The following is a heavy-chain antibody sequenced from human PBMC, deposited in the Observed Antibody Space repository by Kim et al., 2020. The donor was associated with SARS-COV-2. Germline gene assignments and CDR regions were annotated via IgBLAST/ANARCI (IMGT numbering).Heavy chain of an antibody. J-gene: IGHJ4*02. Sequence: ISASGLGTHYADSVRGRFTISRDNSKGTLFLQMSSRRVEDTAVYYCEASDFWGQGALVTVSS. V-gene: IGHV3-23*01. CDR2: ISASGLGT. CDR3: EASDF.